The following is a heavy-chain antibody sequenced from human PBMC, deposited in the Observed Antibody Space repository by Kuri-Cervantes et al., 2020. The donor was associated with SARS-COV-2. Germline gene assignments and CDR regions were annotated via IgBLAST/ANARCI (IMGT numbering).Heavy chain of an antibody. J-gene: IGHJ6*02. CDR1: GFTFSSYA. D-gene: IGHD2-2*01. V-gene: IGHV3-30-3*01. CDR2: ISYDGSNK. Sequence: GGSLRLSCAASGFTFSSYAMHWVRQAPGKGLEWVAVISYDGSNKYYADSVKGRFTVSRDNDKNTLYLQMDSLRADDTAVYYCARTRGMDVWGQGTTVTVSS. CDR3: ARTRGMDV.